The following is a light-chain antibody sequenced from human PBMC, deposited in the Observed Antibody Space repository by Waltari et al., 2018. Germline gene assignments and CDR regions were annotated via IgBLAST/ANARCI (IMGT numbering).Light chain of an antibody. V-gene: IGLV3-19*01. Sequence: SSELTQDPAVSVALGQTVRITCQGDSLSRHYGSWYQQKPGQAPILVIYDKNNRPSGIPDRFSGSSSGNTASLTISGTQAEDEADYYCNSRDSSGNHWVFGGGTKLTVL. CDR2: DKN. J-gene: IGLJ3*02. CDR3: NSRDSSGNHWV. CDR1: SLSRHY.